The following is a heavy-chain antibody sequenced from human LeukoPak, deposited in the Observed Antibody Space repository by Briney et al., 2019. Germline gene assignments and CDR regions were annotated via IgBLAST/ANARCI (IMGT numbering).Heavy chain of an antibody. V-gene: IGHV3-7*01. D-gene: IGHD6-13*01. CDR3: ARGRGDSSSWYFDY. J-gene: IGHJ4*02. CDR2: VKQDGSEK. Sequence: PGGSLRLSCAASGFTFSNFWMTWVRQAPGKGLEWVANVKQDGSEKSCVDSVKGRFTISRDNAKNSLYLQMNSLRVEDTAVHYCARGRGDSSSWYFDYWGQGTLVTVSS. CDR1: GFTFSNFW.